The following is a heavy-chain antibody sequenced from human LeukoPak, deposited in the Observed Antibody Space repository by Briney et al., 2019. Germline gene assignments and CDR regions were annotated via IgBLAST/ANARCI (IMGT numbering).Heavy chain of an antibody. CDR1: GFTVSSNY. J-gene: IGHJ4*02. D-gene: IGHD3-3*01. CDR2: ISSSSSTI. CDR3: ARGSEWSSGVSDY. Sequence: GGSLRLSCAASGFTVSSNYMNWVHQAPGKGLEWVSYISSSSSTIYYADSVKGRFTISRDNAKNSLYLQMNSLRAEDTAVYYCARGSEWSSGVSDYWGQGTLVTVSS. V-gene: IGHV3-48*04.